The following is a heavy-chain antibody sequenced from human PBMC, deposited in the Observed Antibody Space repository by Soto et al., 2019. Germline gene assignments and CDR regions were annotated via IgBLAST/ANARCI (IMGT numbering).Heavy chain of an antibody. V-gene: IGHV3-9*01. CDR3: ASSRGTTVTSFDY. D-gene: IGHD4-17*01. J-gene: IGHJ4*02. CDR2: IRWNSGSI. CDR1: GFTFDDYA. Sequence: EVQLVESGGGLVQPGRSLRLSCAASGFTFDDYAMHWVRQAPGKGLEWVSGIRWNSGSIGYADSVKGRFTISRDNAKNSLYLQMNSLRAEDTALYYCASSRGTTVTSFDYWGQGTLVTVSS.